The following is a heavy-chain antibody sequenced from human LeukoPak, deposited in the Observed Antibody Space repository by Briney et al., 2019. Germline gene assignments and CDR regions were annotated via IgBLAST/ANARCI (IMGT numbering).Heavy chain of an antibody. V-gene: IGHV3-23*01. Sequence: GGSLRLSCAASGFTFSNYAMIWVRQAPGKGLEWVSSISGTVSSTYYTDSVKGRFTISRDNSKNTLYLQMNSLRAEDTAFYYCAKASTGHAHYPHHFDYWGQGTLVTVSS. CDR3: AKASTGHAHYPHHFDY. CDR2: ISGTVSST. D-gene: IGHD2-8*01. CDR1: GFTFSNYA. J-gene: IGHJ4*02.